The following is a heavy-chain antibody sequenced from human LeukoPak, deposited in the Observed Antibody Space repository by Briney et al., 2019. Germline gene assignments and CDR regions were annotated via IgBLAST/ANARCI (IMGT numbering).Heavy chain of an antibody. V-gene: IGHV3-7*01. Sequence: GGSLRLSCAASGFTFSSFGMSWVRQAPGKGLEWVATINQDGTEKYYVDSVNGRFTISRDNAKKSLYLQMNSLRAEDTAVYYCARDTPVSAGYFDYWGRGILVTVSS. CDR2: INQDGTEK. CDR3: ARDTPVSAGYFDY. J-gene: IGHJ4*02. D-gene: IGHD2-21*02. CDR1: GFTFSSFG.